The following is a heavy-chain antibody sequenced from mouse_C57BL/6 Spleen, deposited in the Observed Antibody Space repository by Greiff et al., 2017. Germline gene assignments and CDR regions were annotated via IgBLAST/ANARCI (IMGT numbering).Heavy chain of an antibody. CDR3: ARVITTVVGGGYFDY. D-gene: IGHD1-1*01. CDR1: GFTFSDYY. Sequence: VESEGGLVQPGSSMKLSCTASGFTFSDYYMAWVRQVPEKGLEWVANINYDGSSTYYLDSLKSRFIISRDNAKNILYLQMSSLKSEDTATYYCARVITTVVGGGYFDYWGQGTTRTVSS. J-gene: IGHJ2*01. CDR2: INYDGSST. V-gene: IGHV5-16*01.